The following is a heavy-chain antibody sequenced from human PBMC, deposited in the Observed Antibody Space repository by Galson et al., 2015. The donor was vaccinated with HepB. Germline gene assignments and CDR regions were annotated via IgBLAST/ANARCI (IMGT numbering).Heavy chain of an antibody. CDR3: AGSFLLGELSLSYYFDS. CDR1: GYTFTAYY. CDR2: INPNTGDT. D-gene: IGHD3-16*01. V-gene: IGHV1-2*06. Sequence: SVKVSCKASGYTFTAYYIHWVRQVPGQGLEWMGRINPNTGDTTYAQEFQGRVTMTRDTSINTAYMDLSSLRSDDSAVYYCAGSFLLGELSLSYYFDSWGQGTLVSVSS. J-gene: IGHJ4*02.